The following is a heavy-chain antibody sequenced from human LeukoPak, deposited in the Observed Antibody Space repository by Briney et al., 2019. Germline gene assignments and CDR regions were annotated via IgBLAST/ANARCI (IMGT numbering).Heavy chain of an antibody. Sequence: SGTLSLTCNVSGYSISSGCYWGWIRQPPGKGLEWIGTIYHSGSTYYNPSLKSRVTISVDTSKNQFSLKLSSVAAADTAVYYCARVWDSSGLYYFEYWGQGTLVTVSS. V-gene: IGHV4-38-2*02. CDR1: GYSISSGCY. D-gene: IGHD3-22*01. CDR2: IYHSGST. J-gene: IGHJ4*02. CDR3: ARVWDSSGLYYFEY.